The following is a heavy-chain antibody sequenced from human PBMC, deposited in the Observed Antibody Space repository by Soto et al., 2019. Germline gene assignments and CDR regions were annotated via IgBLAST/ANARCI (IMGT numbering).Heavy chain of an antibody. CDR2: ITGSGGST. V-gene: IGHV3-23*01. CDR3: AKGGPVLLWSIDY. Sequence: HPGGSLRLSCAASGFTFSTYAMSWVRQAPGKGLEWVSLITGSGGSTYYAGSVKGRFTISRDNSKNTLYLQMNSLRAEDTAIYYCAKGGPVLLWSIDYWGQGTLVTVSS. D-gene: IGHD3-10*01. CDR1: GFTFSTYA. J-gene: IGHJ4*02.